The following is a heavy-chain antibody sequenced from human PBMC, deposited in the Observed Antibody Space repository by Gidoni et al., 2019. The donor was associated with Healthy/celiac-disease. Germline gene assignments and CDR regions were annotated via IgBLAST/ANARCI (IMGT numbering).Heavy chain of an antibody. CDR3: ARSMVRGVIINNWFDP. J-gene: IGHJ5*02. D-gene: IGHD3-10*01. CDR2: INHSGST. Sequence: QVQLQQWGAGLLKPSETLSLTCAVYGGSFSGYYWSWIRQPPGKGLEWIGEINHSGSTNYNPSLKSRVTISVDTSKNQFSLKLSSVTAADTAVYYCARSMVRGVIINNWFDPWGQGTLVTVSS. CDR1: GGSFSGYY. V-gene: IGHV4-34*01.